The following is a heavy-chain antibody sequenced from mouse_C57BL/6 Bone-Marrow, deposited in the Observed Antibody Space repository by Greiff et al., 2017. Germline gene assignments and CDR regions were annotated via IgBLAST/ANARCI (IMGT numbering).Heavy chain of an antibody. CDR2: ISNGGGST. CDR3: ARHRTYSNYDYAMDY. J-gene: IGHJ4*01. CDR1: GFTFSDYY. Sequence: EVQLVESGGGLVQPGGSLKLSCAASGFTFSDYYMYWVRQTPEKRLEWVAYISNGGGSTYYPDTVKGRFTISRDNAKNTLYLQMGRLKSEDTAMYYCARHRTYSNYDYAMDYWGQGTSVTVSS. V-gene: IGHV5-12*01. D-gene: IGHD2-5*01.